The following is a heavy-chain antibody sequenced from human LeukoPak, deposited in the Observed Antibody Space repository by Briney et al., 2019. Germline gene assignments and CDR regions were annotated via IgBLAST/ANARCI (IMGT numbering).Heavy chain of an antibody. CDR3: ARDLPGYRYSGYD. Sequence: PGGSLRPSCAASGFTFSSYSMNWVRQAPGKGLEWVSSISSSSSYIYYADSVKGRFTISRDNAKNSLYLQMNSLRAEDTAVYYCARDLPGYRYSGYDWGQGTLVTVSS. CDR1: GFTFSSYS. CDR2: ISSSSSYI. V-gene: IGHV3-21*01. D-gene: IGHD5-12*01. J-gene: IGHJ4*02.